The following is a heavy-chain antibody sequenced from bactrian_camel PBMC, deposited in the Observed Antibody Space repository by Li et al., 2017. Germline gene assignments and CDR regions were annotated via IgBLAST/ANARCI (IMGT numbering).Heavy chain of an antibody. CDR3: AADRSPPYCSPDYCFADT. D-gene: IGHD3*01. CDR2: VDIDNST. Sequence: HVQLVESGGGSVPVGGALRLSCEGVRLTYNSRCLGWFRQKEREGTEKEREGVAAVDIDNSTVYAKSLKGRFTISADSGRNLLSLQMNNLKPEDTGMYYCAADRSPPYCSPDYCFADTWGQGTQVTVS. V-gene: IGHV3S55*01. J-gene: IGHJ6*01. CDR1: RLTYNSRC.